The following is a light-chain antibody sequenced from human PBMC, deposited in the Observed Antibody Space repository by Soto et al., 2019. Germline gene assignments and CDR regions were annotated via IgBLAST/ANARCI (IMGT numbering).Light chain of an antibody. J-gene: IGKJ5*01. Sequence: DIQMTQSPSTLSGSVGDRVTITCRASQTISSWLAWYQQKPGKAPKLLIYKASTLKSGVPSRFSGRGSGTEFPLPISRLQPDDFATYYCQQYNTYSTFRQGTRPEVK. CDR3: QQYNTYST. V-gene: IGKV1-5*03. CDR2: KAS. CDR1: QTISSW.